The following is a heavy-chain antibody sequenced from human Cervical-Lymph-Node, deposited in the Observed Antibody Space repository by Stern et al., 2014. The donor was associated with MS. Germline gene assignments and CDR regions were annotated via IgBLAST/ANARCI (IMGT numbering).Heavy chain of an antibody. J-gene: IGHJ4*02. Sequence: QLQLQESGPGLVKPSATLSLTCTVSGGSIISSSFYWGWVRQPPGKGLEWIGIIYYSENTHYTRSFKSRAAIPVATSKNQVSLILSSVTAADTAVYYCARRPNNSGIDYWGQGTLVTVSS. CDR1: GGSIISSSFY. V-gene: IGHV4-39*01. D-gene: IGHD7-27*01. CDR2: IYYSENT. CDR3: ARRPNNSGIDY.